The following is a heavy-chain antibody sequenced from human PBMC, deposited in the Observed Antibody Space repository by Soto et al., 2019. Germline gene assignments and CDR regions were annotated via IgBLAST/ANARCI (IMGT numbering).Heavy chain of an antibody. J-gene: IGHJ6*02. Sequence: SETLSLTCTVSGGSISSGDYYWSWIRQPPGKGLEWIGYIYYSGSTYYNPSLKSRVTISVDTSKNQFSLKLSSVTAADTAVYYCARDHYVYDILTGYGYYYGMDVWGQGTTVPVSS. V-gene: IGHV4-30-4*01. D-gene: IGHD3-9*01. CDR1: GGSISSGDYY. CDR2: IYYSGST. CDR3: ARDHYVYDILTGYGYYYGMDV.